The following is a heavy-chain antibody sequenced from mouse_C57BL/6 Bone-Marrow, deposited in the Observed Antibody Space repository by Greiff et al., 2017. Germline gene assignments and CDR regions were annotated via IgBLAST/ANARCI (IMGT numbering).Heavy chain of an antibody. D-gene: IGHD2-4*01. CDR3: AVIYYDYEGYFDY. CDR2: FHPYNDDT. V-gene: IGHV1-47*01. J-gene: IGHJ2*01. CDR1: GYTFPTYP. Sequence: VKLMESGAELVKPGASVKMSCKASGYTFPTYPIEWMKQNHGKSLEWIGNFHPYNDDTKYNEKFKGKATLTVEKSSSTVYLELSRLTSDDSAVYYCAVIYYDYEGYFDYWGQGTTLTVSS.